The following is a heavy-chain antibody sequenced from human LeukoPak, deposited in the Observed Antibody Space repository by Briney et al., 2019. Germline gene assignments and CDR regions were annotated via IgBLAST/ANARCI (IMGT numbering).Heavy chain of an antibody. CDR1: GYSFTSYW. V-gene: IGHV5-51*01. Sequence: RGESLKISCKGSGYSFTSYWIGWVRQMPGKGLEWMGIICPGDSDTRYSPSFQGQVTISADKSISTAYLQWSSLKASDTAMYYCAKMGYDSSGYYTYFDYWGQGTLVTVSS. J-gene: IGHJ4*02. D-gene: IGHD3-22*01. CDR3: AKMGYDSSGYYTYFDY. CDR2: ICPGDSDT.